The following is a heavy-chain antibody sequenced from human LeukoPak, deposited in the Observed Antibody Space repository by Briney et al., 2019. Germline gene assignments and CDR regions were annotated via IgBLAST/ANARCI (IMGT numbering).Heavy chain of an antibody. CDR1: GGSFSGYY. Sequence: SETLSLTCAVYGGSFSGYYWSWIRQPPGKGLEWIGEINHSGSTNYNPSLKSRVTISVDTPKNQFSPKLSSVTAADTAVYYCARARVVPAATLNYYGMDVWGQGTTVTVSS. CDR3: ARARVVPAATLNYYGMDV. CDR2: INHSGST. V-gene: IGHV4-34*01. J-gene: IGHJ6*02. D-gene: IGHD2-2*01.